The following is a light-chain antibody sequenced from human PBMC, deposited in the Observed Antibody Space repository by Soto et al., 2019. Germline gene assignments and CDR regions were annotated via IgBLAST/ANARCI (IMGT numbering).Light chain of an antibody. J-gene: IGLJ2*01. V-gene: IGLV2-14*03. CDR3: SSYTASSTLDVL. CDR2: DVT. Sequence: QSVLTQPASVSGSPGQSITISCTGTSSDIGDYNYVSWYQHHPGKAPKLIISDVTNRPSGVSNRFSGSKSGNTASLTISGLQAEDEADYYCSSYTASSTLDVLFGGGTKLTVL. CDR1: SSDIGDYNY.